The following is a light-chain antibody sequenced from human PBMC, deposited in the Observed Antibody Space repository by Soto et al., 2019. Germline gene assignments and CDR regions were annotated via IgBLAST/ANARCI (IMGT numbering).Light chain of an antibody. Sequence: EIVLTQSPATLSLSPGERATLSCRASQTVRSYLAWYQQKPRQVPRLLIYDASNRAAGIPARFSGSGSGTDFTLTISSLEPEDFALYFCQQRSGWAASFGPGTKVDIK. V-gene: IGKV3-11*01. CDR2: DAS. J-gene: IGKJ3*01. CDR3: QQRSGWAAS. CDR1: QTVRSY.